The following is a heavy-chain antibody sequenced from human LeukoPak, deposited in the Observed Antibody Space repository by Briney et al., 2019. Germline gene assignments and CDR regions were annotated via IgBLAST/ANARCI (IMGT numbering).Heavy chain of an antibody. CDR2: IYWDDDK. Sequence: SGPTLVKPTQTLTLTCTFSGFSLSTSGVGVGWIRQPPGKALEWLALIYWDDDKRYSPSLKSRLTITKDTSKNQVVLTMTNMDPVDTATYYCAHQSRIVGATRHAFDIWGQGTMVTVSS. CDR1: GFSLSTSGVG. J-gene: IGHJ3*02. CDR3: AHQSRIVGATRHAFDI. V-gene: IGHV2-5*02. D-gene: IGHD1-26*01.